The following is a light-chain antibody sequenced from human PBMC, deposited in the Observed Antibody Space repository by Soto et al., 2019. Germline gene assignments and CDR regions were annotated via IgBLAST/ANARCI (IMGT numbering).Light chain of an antibody. CDR1: QTIGRY. J-gene: IGKJ1*01. CDR3: QQSYSIPWT. V-gene: IGKV1-39*01. CDR2: TAS. Sequence: DIEMTQSPSSLSASVGDRVTITCRASQTIGRYLNWYQHKPGKAPKLLIYTASNLQSGVPSRFSGGGSGTEFTLTITSLQPEDFATYYCQQSYSIPWTFGQGTKVEVK.